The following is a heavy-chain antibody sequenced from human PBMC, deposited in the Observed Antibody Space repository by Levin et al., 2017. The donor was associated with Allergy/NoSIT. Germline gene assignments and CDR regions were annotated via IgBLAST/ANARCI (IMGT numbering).Heavy chain of an antibody. CDR3: AKDALGDYVGGWFDP. V-gene: IGHV3-30*18. D-gene: IGHD4-23*01. CDR2: ISYDGSNK. CDR1: GFTFSSYG. J-gene: IGHJ5*02. Sequence: GESLKISCAASGFTFSSYGMHWVRQAPGKGLEWVAVISYDGSNKYYADSVKGRFTISRDNSKNTLYLQMNSLRAEDTAVYYCAKDALGDYVGGWFDPWGQGTLVTVSS.